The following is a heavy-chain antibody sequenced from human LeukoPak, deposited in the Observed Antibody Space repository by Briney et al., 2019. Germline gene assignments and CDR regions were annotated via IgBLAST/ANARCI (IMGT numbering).Heavy chain of an antibody. J-gene: IGHJ4*02. Sequence: PGGSLRLSCAASGFTFSDYYMSWIRQAPGKGLEWVSYISSSGSTIYYADSVKGRFTISRDNAKNSLYLQMNSLRAEDTAVYYCARDWRFSGMATITPLDYWGQGTLVTVSS. CDR2: ISSSGSTI. CDR3: ARDWRFSGMATITPLDY. D-gene: IGHD5-24*01. V-gene: IGHV3-11*01. CDR1: GFTFSDYY.